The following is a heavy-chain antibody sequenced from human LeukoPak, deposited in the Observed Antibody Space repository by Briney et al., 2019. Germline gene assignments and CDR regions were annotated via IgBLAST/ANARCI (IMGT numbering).Heavy chain of an antibody. V-gene: IGHV3-30*04. CDR3: ARDVGGYAFDY. D-gene: IGHD5-12*01. Sequence: GTSLRLSCAASGFTFGTYAMHWVRQAPGKGLEWVAVMSYDGSHKYLADSVKGRFTISRDNSKNTLYLQMNSLRVEDTAIYYCARDVGGYAFDYWGQGTLVTVSS. CDR2: MSYDGSHK. CDR1: GFTFGTYA. J-gene: IGHJ4*02.